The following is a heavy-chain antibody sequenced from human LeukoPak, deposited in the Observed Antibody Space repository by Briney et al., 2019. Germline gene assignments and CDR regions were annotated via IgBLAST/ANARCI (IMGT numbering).Heavy chain of an antibody. J-gene: IGHJ5*02. D-gene: IGHD3-10*01. CDR1: GGSFSGXX. CDR2: INHSGST. CDR3: ARILWRTMVRNNWFDP. Sequence: PSETLSLTCAVYGGSFSGXXXXWXXXXXXXXXXXXXXINHSGSTNYNPSLKSRVTISVDTSKNQFSLKLSSVTAADTAVYYCARILWRTMVRNNWFDPWGQGTLVTVSS. V-gene: IGHV4-34*01.